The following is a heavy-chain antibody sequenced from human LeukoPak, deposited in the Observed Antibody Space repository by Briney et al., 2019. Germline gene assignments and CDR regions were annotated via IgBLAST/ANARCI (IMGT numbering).Heavy chain of an antibody. D-gene: IGHD1-1*01. J-gene: IGHJ3*02. Sequence: GGSLRLSCAAYAFTCSKFSMGWVSQAPGGGREWVSAISAGGEVTFHAGSGRGRFTISSDNCKSTLFLQMTDLRVEDPAKSYCAKSLFTSATGTGRALHIWGQGTMVSVSS. CDR1: AFTCSKFS. CDR2: ISAGGEVT. CDR3: AKSLFTSATGTGRALHI. V-gene: IGHV3-23*01.